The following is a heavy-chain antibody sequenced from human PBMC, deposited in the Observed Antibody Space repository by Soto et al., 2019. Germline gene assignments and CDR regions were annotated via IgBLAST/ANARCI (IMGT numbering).Heavy chain of an antibody. J-gene: IGHJ4*02. CDR2: IKEDGSEK. CDR3: ASRPPDTNYLGVLDY. D-gene: IGHD4-4*01. Sequence: PGRTPRLSSAVPGLCLSRASMTWVRQASEKGLEWVANIKEDGSEKNYVDSGKGRFTISRDHAKNSLFLQMDSLRVEDTAVYYCASRPPDTNYLGVLDYWGQGT. CDR1: GLCLSRAS. V-gene: IGHV3-7*03.